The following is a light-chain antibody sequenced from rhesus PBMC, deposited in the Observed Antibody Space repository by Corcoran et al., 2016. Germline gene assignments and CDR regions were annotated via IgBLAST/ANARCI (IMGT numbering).Light chain of an antibody. CDR2: EAS. CDR3: QQYYGIPYS. CDR1: QGITND. V-gene: IGKV1-22*01. Sequence: DIQMTQSPSSLSASVGDRVTITCRASQGITNDLAWYQQKPGETPKLLIYEASSLQSGIPSRFSGRGSGTDFTLTISSLQSEDFATYYCQQYYGIPYSFGQGTKVEIQ. J-gene: IGKJ2*01.